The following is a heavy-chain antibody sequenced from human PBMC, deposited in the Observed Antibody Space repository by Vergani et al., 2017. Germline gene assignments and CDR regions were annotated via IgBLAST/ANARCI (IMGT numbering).Heavy chain of an antibody. V-gene: IGHV3-9*01. CDR1: GFTFDDYA. J-gene: IGHJ3*02. CDR3: AKDRDMGYDAFDI. CDR2: ISWNSGSI. Sequence: EVQLVESGGGLVQPGRSLRLSCAASGFTFDDYAMHWARQAPGKGLEWVSGISWNSGSIGYADSVKGRFTISRDNAKNSLYLQMNSLRAEDTALYYCAKDRDMGYDAFDIWGQGTMVTVSS. D-gene: IGHD3-9*01.